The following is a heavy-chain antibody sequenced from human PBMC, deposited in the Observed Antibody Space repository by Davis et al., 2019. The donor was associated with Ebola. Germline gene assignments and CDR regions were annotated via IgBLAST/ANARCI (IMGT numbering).Heavy chain of an antibody. CDR2: ISGSGARK. D-gene: IGHD3-3*01. J-gene: IGHJ6*04. CDR3: ARSGLSFGVVKYHYGMDA. CDR1: GLTFINYA. Sequence: PGGSLRLSCAASGLTFINYAMTWVRQAPGKGLEWVSTISGSGARKFYADSVKGRFTISRDNSKKTMYLQMNSLRGEDTAVYYCARSGLSFGVVKYHYGMDAWGKGTTVTVSS. V-gene: IGHV3-23*01.